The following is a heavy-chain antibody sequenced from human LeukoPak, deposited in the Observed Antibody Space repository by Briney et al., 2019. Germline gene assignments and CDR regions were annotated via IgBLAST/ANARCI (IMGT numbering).Heavy chain of an antibody. J-gene: IGHJ4*02. CDR1: GFTFSSYA. Sequence: PGGSLRLSCAAPGFTFSSYAMSWVRQAPGKGLEWVSAISGSGGSTYYADSVKGRFTISRDNSKNTLYLQMNSLRAEDTAVYYCANRPKYSSGWYYFDYWGQGTLVTVSS. CDR2: ISGSGGST. CDR3: ANRPKYSSGWYYFDY. D-gene: IGHD6-19*01. V-gene: IGHV3-23*01.